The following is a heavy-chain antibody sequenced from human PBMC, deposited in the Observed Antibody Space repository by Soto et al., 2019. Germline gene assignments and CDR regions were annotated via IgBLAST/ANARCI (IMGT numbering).Heavy chain of an antibody. J-gene: IGHJ3*01. CDR3: VRDHIYAFDV. Sequence: EVQLMESGGNLVHPGGSLSLSCAASGFTFSAYSMNWVRQAPGKGLEWLSYIRSSPYAIHYADSVKGRFTISRDDAEKSLYLQMNSLRAEDTAVYYCVRDHIYAFDVWCQGTMVTVSS. CDR2: IRSSPYAI. CDR1: GFTFSAYS. D-gene: IGHD2-21*01. V-gene: IGHV3-48*01.